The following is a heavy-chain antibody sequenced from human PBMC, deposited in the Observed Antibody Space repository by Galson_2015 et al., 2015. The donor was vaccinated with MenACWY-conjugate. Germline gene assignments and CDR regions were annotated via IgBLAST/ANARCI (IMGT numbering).Heavy chain of an antibody. Sequence: SLRLSCAASGFTFSSHAMSWVRQAPGKGLEWVSAISGSGGSTYYADSVKGRFTISRDNSKNTLYLQMNSLRAEDTAVYSCAKQSVDYDILTPFDYWGQRTLVTVSS. J-gene: IGHJ4*02. D-gene: IGHD3-9*01. CDR1: GFTFSSHA. CDR2: ISGSGGST. CDR3: AKQSVDYDILTPFDY. V-gene: IGHV3-23*01.